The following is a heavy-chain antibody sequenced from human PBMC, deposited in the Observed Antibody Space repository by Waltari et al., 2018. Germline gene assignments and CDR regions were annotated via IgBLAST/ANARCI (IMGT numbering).Heavy chain of an antibody. Sequence: QVQLVQSGAEVKKPGASVQVSCKASGYTFTSYAMHWVRQAPGQRLEWMGWINAGNGNTKHSQKFQGRVTITRDTSASTAYMELSSLRSEDTAVYYCARVRPGWLSDYWGQGTLVTVSS. D-gene: IGHD3-22*01. V-gene: IGHV1-3*01. CDR3: ARVRPGWLSDY. J-gene: IGHJ4*02. CDR1: GYTFTSYA. CDR2: INAGNGNT.